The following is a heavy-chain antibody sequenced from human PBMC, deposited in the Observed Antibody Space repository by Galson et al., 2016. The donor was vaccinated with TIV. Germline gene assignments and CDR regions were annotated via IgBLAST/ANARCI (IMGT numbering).Heavy chain of an antibody. J-gene: IGHJ6*02. Sequence: SLRLSCAASTFKVSDNYMTWVRQAPGKGLEWVSIISSGGTTHYANSVRGRFTMSRDTDKNTVYLQMNNLRAEETAVYYCARERRHCGNECYLYYYFGMDVWGQGATVTVSS. D-gene: IGHD2-21*01. V-gene: IGHV3-66*02. CDR2: ISSGGTT. CDR1: TFKVSDNY. CDR3: ARERRHCGNECYLYYYFGMDV.